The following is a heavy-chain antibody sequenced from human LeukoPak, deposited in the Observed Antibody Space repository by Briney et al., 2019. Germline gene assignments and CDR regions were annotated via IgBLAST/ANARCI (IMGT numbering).Heavy chain of an antibody. CDR1: GFTFSNAW. V-gene: IGHV3-15*01. D-gene: IGHD4-17*01. Sequence: GGSLRLSCAASGFTFSNAWMSWVRQAPGKGLEWVGRIKSKTDGGTTDYAAPVKGRFTISRDDSKNTLYLQMNSLKTEDTAVYYCITDKSLLYGDYDLRLDPWGQGTLVTVSS. CDR2: IKSKTDGGTT. J-gene: IGHJ5*02. CDR3: ITDKSLLYGDYDLRLDP.